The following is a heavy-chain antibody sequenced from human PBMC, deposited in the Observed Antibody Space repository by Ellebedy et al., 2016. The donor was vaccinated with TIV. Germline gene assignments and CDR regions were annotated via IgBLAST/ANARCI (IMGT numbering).Heavy chain of an antibody. D-gene: IGHD6-6*01. V-gene: IGHV3-30-3*01. CDR2: ISYDGSNK. Sequence: GESLKISXAASGFTFSSYAMHWVRQAPGKGLEWVAVISYDGSNKYYADSVKGRFTISRDNAKNSLYLQMNSLRAEDTALYYCAKGQLAPYYYYYYMDVWGKGTTVTVSS. CDR1: GFTFSSYA. CDR3: AKGQLAPYYYYYYMDV. J-gene: IGHJ6*03.